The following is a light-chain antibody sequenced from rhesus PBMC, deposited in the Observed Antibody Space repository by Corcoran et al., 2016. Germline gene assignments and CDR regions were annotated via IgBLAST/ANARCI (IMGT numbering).Light chain of an antibody. CDR3: QVWDSSSKFI. V-gene: IGLV3-25*02. CDR1: DTGSKN. CDR2: ADR. J-gene: IGLJ1*01. Sequence: SYDLTQSPSVSVASGQTARITCGGDDTGSKNVQWYQQKPAQAPVLVIYADRERPSGIPERFFGANSGKTATETISGAEAGDEADDYCQVWDSSSKFIFGAGTRLTVL.